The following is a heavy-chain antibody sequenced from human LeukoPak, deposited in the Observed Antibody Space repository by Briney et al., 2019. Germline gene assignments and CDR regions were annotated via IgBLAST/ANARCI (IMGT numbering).Heavy chain of an antibody. D-gene: IGHD4-17*01. Sequence: SVKVSCKASGGTFNNYVISWVRQAPGQGLEWMGGIIPMSGTSKYTQRFQGRVTITADGSTNTAYMELSSLGSDDTAVYCCARGPYGVYSGDYYYYYMDVWGKGTTVTVSS. CDR1: GGTFNNYV. CDR2: IIPMSGTS. J-gene: IGHJ6*03. V-gene: IGHV1-69*13. CDR3: ARGPYGVYSGDYYYYYMDV.